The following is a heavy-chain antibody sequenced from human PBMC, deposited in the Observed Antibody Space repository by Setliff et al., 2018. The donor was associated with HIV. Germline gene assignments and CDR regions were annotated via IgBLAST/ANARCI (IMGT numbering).Heavy chain of an antibody. CDR2: INHSGRT. CDR1: GGSFSGYY. D-gene: IGHD2-15*01. CDR3: ARVSITYWYSIPTFYYYYMDV. J-gene: IGHJ6*03. V-gene: IGHV4-34*01. Sequence: SETLSLTCAVYGGSFSGYYWSWIRQPPGKGLEWIGEINHSGRTKYNPSLKSRVTLSVDTSKNQFSLKLRSVTAADTAMYYCARVSITYWYSIPTFYYYYMDVWGKGTKVTVSS.